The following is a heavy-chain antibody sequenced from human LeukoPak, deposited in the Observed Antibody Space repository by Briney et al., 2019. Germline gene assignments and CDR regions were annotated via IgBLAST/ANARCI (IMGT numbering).Heavy chain of an antibody. V-gene: IGHV3-7*01. CDR2: IKEDESAK. CDR1: GFTFSSYW. J-gene: IGHJ4*02. CDR3: ARDVGGSLDY. Sequence: GGSLRLSCAASGFTFSSYWMAWVRQAPGKGLEWVANIKEDESAKHQADSVKGRFTISRDNAQNSVYLQMSSLRGEDTAVYYCARDVGGSLDYWGQGTLVTVSS. D-gene: IGHD1-26*01.